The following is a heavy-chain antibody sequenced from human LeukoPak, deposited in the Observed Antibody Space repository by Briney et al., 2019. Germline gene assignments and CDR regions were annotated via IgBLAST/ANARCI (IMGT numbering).Heavy chain of an antibody. CDR1: GFTFSSYW. D-gene: IGHD5-12*01. Sequence: PGGSLRLSCAASGFTFSSYWMHWVRQAPGKGLVWVSRINIDGSTTNYADSVKGRFTISRDNAKNTLYLQMNSLRAEDTAVYYCARGGEAVFDYWGHGTLVTVSS. CDR2: INIDGSTT. V-gene: IGHV3-74*01. CDR3: ARGGEAVFDY. J-gene: IGHJ4*01.